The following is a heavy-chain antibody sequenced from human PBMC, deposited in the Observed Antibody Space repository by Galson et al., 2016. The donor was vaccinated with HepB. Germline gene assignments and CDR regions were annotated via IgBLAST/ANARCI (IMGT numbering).Heavy chain of an antibody. CDR3: TRETQWYFDL. CDR2: INADGTAT. V-gene: IGHV3-74*01. Sequence: SLRLSCAVSGLDFRRYWMHWVRQTPGKGLVWVSRINADGTATGYADSVKGRFTISRDDAKNTLYLQMNTLRVEDTAVYYCTRETQWYFDLWGRGTLLTVSS. J-gene: IGHJ2*01. CDR1: GLDFRRYW.